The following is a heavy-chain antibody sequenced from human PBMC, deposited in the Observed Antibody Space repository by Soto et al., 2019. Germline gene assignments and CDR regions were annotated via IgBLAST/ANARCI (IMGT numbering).Heavy chain of an antibody. Sequence: EVQLVESGGDMVQPGRSLKLSCVGSGYSFEDYSMHWVRQAPGKGLEWVSGISWNGNYTGYADSVKGRFTISRDNAKNSLFLQMRRLSLEDTALYYCVCGRWFDLGQGTLVTVSS. J-gene: IGHJ4*02. D-gene: IGHD2-15*01. CDR3: VCGRWFD. V-gene: IGHV3-9*01. CDR1: GYSFEDYS. CDR2: ISWNGNYT.